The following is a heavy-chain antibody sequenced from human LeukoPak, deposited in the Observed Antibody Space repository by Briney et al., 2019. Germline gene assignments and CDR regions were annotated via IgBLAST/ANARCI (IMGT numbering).Heavy chain of an antibody. J-gene: IGHJ4*02. Sequence: SETLSLTCTVSGGSISSSSYYWGWIRQPPGKGLEWIGSIYYSGSTYYNPSLKSRVTISVDTSKNQFSLKLSSVTAADTAVYYCARRGQKYSSGWTRDYWGQGTLVTVSS. CDR2: IYYSGST. V-gene: IGHV4-39*01. CDR3: ARRGQKYSSGWTRDY. D-gene: IGHD6-19*01. CDR1: GGSISSSSYY.